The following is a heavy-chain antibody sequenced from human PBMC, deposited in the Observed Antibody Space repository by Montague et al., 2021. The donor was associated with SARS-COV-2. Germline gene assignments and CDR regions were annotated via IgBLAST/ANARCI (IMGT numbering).Heavy chain of an antibody. CDR3: ARDRRYYHDTGGYMDV. J-gene: IGHJ6*03. CDR1: GFTFSSYA. Sequence: SMILSCAASGFTFSSYAMSWVRQAPEKGLEWVSDISGGGGSTDYXDSVKGRFTISRDNSKNTLYLQMNSLRAEDTAVYYCARDRRYYHDTGGYMDVWGKGTTVTVSS. D-gene: IGHD3-22*01. CDR2: ISGGGGST. V-gene: IGHV3-23*01.